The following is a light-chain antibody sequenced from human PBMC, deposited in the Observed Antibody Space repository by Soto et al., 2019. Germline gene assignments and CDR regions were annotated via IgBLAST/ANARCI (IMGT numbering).Light chain of an antibody. J-gene: IGLJ2*01. CDR2: DDN. V-gene: IGLV1-51*01. Sequence: QSVLAQPPSVSAAPGQNVTISCSGSRSKIATAYISWYQQIPGTAPNLIIYDDNKRPSGIPDRFSGSKSGTAATLGVTVLQTGDEATYFCGTWADSLSIVLFGTGTKLTVL. CDR1: RSKIATAY. CDR3: GTWADSLSIVL.